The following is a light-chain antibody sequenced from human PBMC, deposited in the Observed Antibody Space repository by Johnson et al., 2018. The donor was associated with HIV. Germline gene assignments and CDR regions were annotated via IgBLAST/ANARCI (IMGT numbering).Light chain of an antibody. CDR2: DNN. CDR3: GTWDSSLSAVYV. J-gene: IGLJ1*01. Sequence: QSVLTQPPSVSAAPGQKVTVSCSGSSSNIGNNYVSWYQQFPGTAPKLLIYDNNKRPSGIPDRFSGSKSGTSATLGITGLQTGDEADYHCGTWDSSLSAVYVFGTGTKVTVL. CDR1: SSNIGNNY. V-gene: IGLV1-51*01.